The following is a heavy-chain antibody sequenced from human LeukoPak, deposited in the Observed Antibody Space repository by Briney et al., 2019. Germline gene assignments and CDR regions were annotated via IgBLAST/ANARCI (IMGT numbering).Heavy chain of an antibody. Sequence: GGSLRLSCAASGFTFSSYDMHWVRQAPGKGLEWVAVISYDGSNKYYADSVKGRFTISRDNSKNTLYLQMNSLGAEDTAVYYCATLNRRGVISRDAFDIWGQGTMVTVSS. CDR1: GFTFSSYD. CDR3: ATLNRRGVISRDAFDI. D-gene: IGHD3-10*01. CDR2: ISYDGSNK. V-gene: IGHV3-30*03. J-gene: IGHJ3*02.